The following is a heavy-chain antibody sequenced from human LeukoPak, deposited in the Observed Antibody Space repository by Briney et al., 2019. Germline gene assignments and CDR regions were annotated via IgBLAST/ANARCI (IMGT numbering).Heavy chain of an antibody. V-gene: IGHV3-21*01. D-gene: IGHD3-16*01. J-gene: IGHJ4*02. Sequence: GGSLRLSCATSGFTFSRYAMNWIRQAPGKGLEWVSFISSDTPNKNYADSVKGRFTISRDNAKNSMYLQLNSLRAEDTAMYYCARDLGGPDYWGQGTLVTVSS. CDR1: GFTFSRYA. CDR3: ARDLGGPDY. CDR2: ISSDTPNK.